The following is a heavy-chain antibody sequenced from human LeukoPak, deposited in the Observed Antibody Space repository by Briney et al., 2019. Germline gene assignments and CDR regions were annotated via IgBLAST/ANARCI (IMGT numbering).Heavy chain of an antibody. CDR3: ARRYYYDRRGYYFHY. Sequence: GGSLRLSCAASGFTFSSYWMSWVRQAPGKGLEWVANIKQDGSEKYYVDSVKGRFTISRDNAKNSLYLQMNSLRAEDTAVYYCARRYYYDRRGYYFHYWGQGTLVTVSS. V-gene: IGHV3-7*01. CDR2: IKQDGSEK. J-gene: IGHJ4*02. D-gene: IGHD3-22*01. CDR1: GFTFSSYW.